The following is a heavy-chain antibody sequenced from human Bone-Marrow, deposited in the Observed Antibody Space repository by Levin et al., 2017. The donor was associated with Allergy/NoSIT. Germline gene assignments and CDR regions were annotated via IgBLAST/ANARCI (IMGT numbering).Heavy chain of an antibody. V-gene: IGHV1-2*02. CDR1: GYNFIGYY. D-gene: IGHD4-17*01. CDR2: INPNTGGT. CDR3: ARPQGSTVTTAVAFFDY. J-gene: IGHJ4*02. Sequence: PVASVKVSCKASGYNFIGYYIYWVRQAPGQGLEWMGWINPNTGGTNYAQKFQGRVTMSRDTSISTAYVELSRVRGDDTAVYFCARPQGSTVTTAVAFFDYWGQGTLVTVSS.